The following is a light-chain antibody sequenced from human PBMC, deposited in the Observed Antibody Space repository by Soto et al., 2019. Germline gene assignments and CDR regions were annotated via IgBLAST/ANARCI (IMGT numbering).Light chain of an antibody. CDR1: QSISSY. J-gene: IGKJ2*01. V-gene: IGKV1-39*01. CDR3: QQTYSTPYT. CDR2: AAS. Sequence: DIQMTQSPSSLSASVGDRVTITCRASQSISSYLNWYQQKPGKAPKLLIYAASSLQSGVPSRFSGTGSGTDFTLTISSLQPEYFATYYCQQTYSTPYTFGLGTKLEIK.